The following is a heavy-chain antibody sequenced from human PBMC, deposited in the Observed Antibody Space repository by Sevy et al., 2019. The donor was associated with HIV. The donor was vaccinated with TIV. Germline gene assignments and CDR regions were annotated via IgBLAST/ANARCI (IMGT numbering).Heavy chain of an antibody. CDR3: ARDGYSYGYYYYYGMDV. V-gene: IGHV3-21*01. CDR2: ISSSSSYI. D-gene: IGHD5-18*01. Sequence: GGSLRLSCAASGFTFSSYSMNWVRQAPGKGLEWVSSISSSSSYIYYADSVNGRFTISRDNAKNSLYLQMNSLRAEDTAVYYCARDGYSYGYYYYYGMDVWGQGTTVTVSS. J-gene: IGHJ6*02. CDR1: GFTFSSYS.